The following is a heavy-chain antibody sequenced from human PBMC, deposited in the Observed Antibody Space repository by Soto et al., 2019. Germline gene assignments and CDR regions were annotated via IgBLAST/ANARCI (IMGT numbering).Heavy chain of an antibody. D-gene: IGHD3-3*01. Sequence: EVQLVESGGGLVKPGGSLRLSCAASGFTFSSYSMNWVRQAPGKGLEWVSSISSSSSYIYYADSVKGRFTISRDNAKNSLYLQMNSLRAEDTAVYYCARDSRTIFGVRGGWFDPWGQGTLVTVSS. J-gene: IGHJ5*02. CDR2: ISSSSSYI. V-gene: IGHV3-21*01. CDR3: ARDSRTIFGVRGGWFDP. CDR1: GFTFSSYS.